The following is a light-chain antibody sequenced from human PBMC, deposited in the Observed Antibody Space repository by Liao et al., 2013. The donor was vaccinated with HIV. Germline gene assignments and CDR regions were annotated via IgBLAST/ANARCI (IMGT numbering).Light chain of an antibody. CDR2: ENY. V-gene: IGLV3-25*03. J-gene: IGLJ3*02. Sequence: SYELTQPPSVSVSPGQTATITCSGASTNVCWYQVKPGQSPEVVIFENYKRPSGIPDRFSGSSSGTTVTLTISGVQAEDEADYYCQSADSSGTCPVFGGGTKLTVL. CDR3: QSADSSGTCPV. CDR1: STN.